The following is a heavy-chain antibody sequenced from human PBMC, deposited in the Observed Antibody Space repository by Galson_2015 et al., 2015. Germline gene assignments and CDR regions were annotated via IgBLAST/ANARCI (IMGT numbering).Heavy chain of an antibody. Sequence: SLRLSCAASGFTFSSYGMHWVRQAPGKGLEWVAVIWYDGSNKYYADSVKGRFTISRDNSKNTLYLQMNSLRAEDTAVYYCARMATGYCSSTSCYRPERDPYYYYMDVWGKGTTVTVSS. J-gene: IGHJ6*03. D-gene: IGHD2-2*01. CDR2: IWYDGSNK. V-gene: IGHV3-33*01. CDR3: ARMATGYCSSTSCYRPERDPYYYYMDV. CDR1: GFTFSSYG.